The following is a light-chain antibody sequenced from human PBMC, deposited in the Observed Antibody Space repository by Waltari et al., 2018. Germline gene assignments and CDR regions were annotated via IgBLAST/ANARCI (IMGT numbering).Light chain of an antibody. J-gene: IGKJ1*01. CDR3: LQYNSYPWT. CDR1: QSIVVW. Sequence: DIQVTQSPSTLSASVGDRVTITCRASQSIVVWLAWYQQKPGKAPRLLIYKASYLESGVPSRFSGSGSGTECTLTISSLQADDFATYYCLQYNSYPWTFGQGTKVEIK. CDR2: KAS. V-gene: IGKV1-5*03.